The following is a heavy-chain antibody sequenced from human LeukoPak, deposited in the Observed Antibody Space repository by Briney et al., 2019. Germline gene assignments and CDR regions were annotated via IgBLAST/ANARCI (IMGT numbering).Heavy chain of an antibody. Sequence: PGGSLRLSCAASGFTFSTYGMNWVRQAPGKGLEWVSYISGSTGTTYYADSVKGRFTISRDNSKNTLYLQMNSLRAEDTAVYYCARVDYGDYGFDYWGQGTLVTVSS. J-gene: IGHJ4*02. CDR1: GFTFSTYG. V-gene: IGHV3-48*01. CDR3: ARVDYGDYGFDY. CDR2: ISGSTGTT. D-gene: IGHD4-17*01.